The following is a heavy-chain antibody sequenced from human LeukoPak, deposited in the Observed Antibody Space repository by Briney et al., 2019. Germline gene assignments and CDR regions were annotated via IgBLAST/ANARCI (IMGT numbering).Heavy chain of an antibody. J-gene: IGHJ4*02. CDR2: INHSGST. CDR1: GGSFSGYY. Sequence: SETLSLTCAVYGGSFSGYYWSWIRQPPGKGLEWIGEINHSGSTNYNPSLKSRVTISVGTSKNQFSLKLSSVTAADTAVYYCALYPYSSSWYGRDYWGQGTLVTVSS. CDR3: ALYPYSSSWYGRDY. D-gene: IGHD6-13*01. V-gene: IGHV4-34*01.